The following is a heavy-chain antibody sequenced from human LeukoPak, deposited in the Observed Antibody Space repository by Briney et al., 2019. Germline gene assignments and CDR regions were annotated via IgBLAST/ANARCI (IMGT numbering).Heavy chain of an antibody. D-gene: IGHD2-2*01. CDR3: AKGAVPAAMVPYYFDY. Sequence: GGSLRLSCAASGFTFSNYAMTWVRQAPEKGLEWVSVISGSGDNTYYADSVKGRFTISRDNSKNTLYLQMNSLRAEDAAVYYCAKGAVPAAMVPYYFDYWGQGVLVTVSS. J-gene: IGHJ4*02. CDR2: ISGSGDNT. CDR1: GFTFSNYA. V-gene: IGHV3-23*01.